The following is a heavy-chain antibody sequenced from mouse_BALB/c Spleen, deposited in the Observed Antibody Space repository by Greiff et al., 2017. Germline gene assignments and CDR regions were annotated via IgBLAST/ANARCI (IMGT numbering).Heavy chain of an antibody. Sequence: EVKLVESGGGLVKPGGSLKLSCAASGFTFSDYYMYWVRQTPEKRLEWVATISDGGSYTYYPDSVKGRFTISRDNAKNNLYLQMSSLKSEDTAMYYCARWENHWLAYWGQGTLVTVSA. CDR3: ARWENHWLAY. D-gene: IGHD4-1*01. CDR2: ISDGGSYT. V-gene: IGHV5-4*02. J-gene: IGHJ3*01. CDR1: GFTFSDYY.